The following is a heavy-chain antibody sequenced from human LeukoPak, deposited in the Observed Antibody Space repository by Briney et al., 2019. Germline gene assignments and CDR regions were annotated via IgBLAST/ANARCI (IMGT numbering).Heavy chain of an antibody. CDR2: ISGSGGST. D-gene: IGHD6-6*01. Sequence: GGSLRLSCAASGFTFNSYAMSWVRQAPGKGLEWVSAISGSGGSTYYADSVKGRFTISRDNSKNTLYLQMNSLRAEDTAVYYCAKDLSGYSSSSALWGQGTLVTVSS. V-gene: IGHV3-23*01. J-gene: IGHJ4*02. CDR1: GFTFNSYA. CDR3: AKDLSGYSSSSAL.